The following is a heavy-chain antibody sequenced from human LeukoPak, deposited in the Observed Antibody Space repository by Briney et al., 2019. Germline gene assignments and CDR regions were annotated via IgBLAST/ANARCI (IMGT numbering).Heavy chain of an antibody. CDR1: GGSFSGYY. V-gene: IGHV4-34*01. D-gene: IGHD3-10*01. CDR3: ARGFPRYYGSGSSVYFDY. Sequence: SETLSLTCAVYGGSFSGYYWSWIRQPPGKGLEWIGEVNHSGSTNYNPSPKSRVTISVDTSKNQFSLKLSSVTAADTAVCYCARGFPRYYGSGSSVYFDYWGQGTLVTVSS. CDR2: VNHSGST. J-gene: IGHJ4*02.